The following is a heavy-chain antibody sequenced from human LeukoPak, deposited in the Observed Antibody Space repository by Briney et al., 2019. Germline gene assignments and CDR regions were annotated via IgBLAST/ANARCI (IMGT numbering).Heavy chain of an antibody. D-gene: IGHD1-1*01. V-gene: IGHV3-11*06. CDR3: ARTTEASGMDV. Sequence: GGSLRLSCAASGFTFSDYYMSWIRQAPGKGLEWVSSISSSSSYIYYADSVKGRFTISRDNAKNSLYLQMNSLRAEDTAVYYCARTTEASGMDVWGQGTTVTVSS. CDR2: ISSSSSYI. CDR1: GFTFSDYY. J-gene: IGHJ6*02.